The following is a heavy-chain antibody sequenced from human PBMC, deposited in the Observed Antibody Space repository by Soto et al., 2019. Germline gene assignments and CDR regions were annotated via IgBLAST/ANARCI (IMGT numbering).Heavy chain of an antibody. CDR1: GFTFSSYE. D-gene: IGHD2-15*01. CDR3: ASRPGYCSGGSCYAYGMDV. CDR2: ISSSGSTI. Sequence: PGGSLRLSCAASGFTFSSYEMNWVRQAPGKGLEGVSYISSSGSTIYYADSVKGRFTISRDNAKNSLYLQMNSLRAEDTAVYYCASRPGYCSGGSCYAYGMDVWGQGTTVTVSS. J-gene: IGHJ6*02. V-gene: IGHV3-48*03.